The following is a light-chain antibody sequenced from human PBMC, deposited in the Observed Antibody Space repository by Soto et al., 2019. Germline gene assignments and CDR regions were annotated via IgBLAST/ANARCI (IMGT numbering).Light chain of an antibody. CDR3: QQRSNGTPIT. Sequence: EIVLTQSPATLSLSPGERATLSCRASQSVSSYLAWYQQKPGQAPRLLIYDAANRATGIPARFSGSGSGTDSTLTISSLEPEDFAVYYCQQRSNGTPITFGQGTRLEIK. CDR2: DAA. CDR1: QSVSSY. J-gene: IGKJ5*01. V-gene: IGKV3-11*01.